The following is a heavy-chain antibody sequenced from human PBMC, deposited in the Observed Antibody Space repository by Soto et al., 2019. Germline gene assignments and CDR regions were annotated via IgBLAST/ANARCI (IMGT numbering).Heavy chain of an antibody. J-gene: IGHJ1*01. CDR3: ARGGSWYET. D-gene: IGHD6-13*01. CDR1: GCTFSRYT. Sequence: PSCKIACRSSGCTFSRYTIGWVRQAPGQGLEWMGWINPNSGDTNYSPKFQGRVTMTRDTSTVTVYMELRSLTSHDTAVYYCARGGSWYETWGQGTRVTVSS. CDR2: INPNSGDT. V-gene: IGHV1-2*02.